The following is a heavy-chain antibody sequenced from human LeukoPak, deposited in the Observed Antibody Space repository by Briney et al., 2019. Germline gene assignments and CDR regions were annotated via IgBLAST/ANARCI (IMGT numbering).Heavy chain of an antibody. D-gene: IGHD1-26*01. Sequence: ASVTVSCRVSGHTLTDLSTHWVRQAPGQGLEWMGGLDPEDGQIIYAQQFQGRVTMTKDTSTDTAYMELSSLRSEDTDVYYCATGGVWDLLGYWGQGTLVTVSS. V-gene: IGHV1-24*01. J-gene: IGHJ4*02. CDR1: GHTLTDLS. CDR3: ATGGVWDLLGY. CDR2: LDPEDGQI.